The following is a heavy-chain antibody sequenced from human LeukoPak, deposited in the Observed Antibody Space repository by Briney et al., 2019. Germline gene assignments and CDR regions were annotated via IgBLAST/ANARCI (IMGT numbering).Heavy chain of an antibody. Sequence: SSETLSLTCAVYGGSFSAYYWTWIGQPPGKGLEWIGEINPGGVTNYNPSLKSRVTLSLDTSKNQFSLKLNSVAAADTAVYYCARGLDIAAAGTFYMYVWDKGTTVTVSS. D-gene: IGHD6-13*01. CDR2: INPGGVT. CDR3: ARGLDIAAAGTFYMYV. V-gene: IGHV4-34*01. J-gene: IGHJ6*03. CDR1: GGSFSAYY.